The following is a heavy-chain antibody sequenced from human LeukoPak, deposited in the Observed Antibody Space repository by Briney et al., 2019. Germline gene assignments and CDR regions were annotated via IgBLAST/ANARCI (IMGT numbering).Heavy chain of an antibody. CDR2: FYSGGST. V-gene: IGHV3-53*01. CDR1: GFTVSSNY. Sequence: PGGSLRLSCAASGFTVSSNYVSWVRQAPGKGLEWVSVFYSGGSTYYADSVQGRFTLSRDNSKNTVYLQMNSLRAADTAVYYCARGQGASRGWFDPWGQGTLVTVSS. D-gene: IGHD4/OR15-4a*01. CDR3: ARGQGASRGWFDP. J-gene: IGHJ5*02.